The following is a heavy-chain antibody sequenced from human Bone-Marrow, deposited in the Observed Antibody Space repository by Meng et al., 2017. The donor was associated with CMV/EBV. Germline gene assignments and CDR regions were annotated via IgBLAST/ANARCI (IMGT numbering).Heavy chain of an antibody. Sequence: ASVKVSCKASGYTFTSYDINWVRQATGQGLEWMGWINPNSGGTNYAQKFQGRVTMTRDTSISTAYMELSRLRSDDTAVYYCAILLRAAAFDYWGQGTLVTVSS. CDR3: AILLRAAAFDY. J-gene: IGHJ4*02. CDR1: GYTFTSYD. CDR2: INPNSGGT. D-gene: IGHD6-13*01. V-gene: IGHV1-2*02.